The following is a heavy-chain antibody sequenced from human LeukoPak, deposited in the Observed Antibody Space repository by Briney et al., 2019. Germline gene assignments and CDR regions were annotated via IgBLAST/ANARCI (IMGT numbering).Heavy chain of an antibody. CDR2: IYYSGST. J-gene: IGHJ3*02. CDR3: ARQALATMTFDI. D-gene: IGHD5-24*01. Sequence: SETLSLTCTVSGGSVSSGSYYWSWIRQPPGKGLEWIGYIYYSGSTNHNPSLKSRVTISVDTSKNQFSLKLSSVTAADTAVYYCARQALATMTFDIWGQGTMVTVSS. CDR1: GGSVSSGSYY. V-gene: IGHV4-61*01.